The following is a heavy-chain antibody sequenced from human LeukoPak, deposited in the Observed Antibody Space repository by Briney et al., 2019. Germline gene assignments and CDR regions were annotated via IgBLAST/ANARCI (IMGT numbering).Heavy chain of an antibody. CDR3: ARESGYKTGRCYYGMDV. CDR2: TYYRSKWYN. D-gene: IGHD1-14*01. V-gene: IGHV6-1*01. Sequence: SQTLSLTCAISGDSVSSNSAAWNWIRQSPSRGLEWLGRTYYRSKWYNDYAVSVKSRITINPDTSKNQFSLQLNSVTPEDTAVYYCARESGYKTGRCYYGMDVWGKGTTVTVSS. J-gene: IGHJ6*04. CDR1: GDSVSSNSAA.